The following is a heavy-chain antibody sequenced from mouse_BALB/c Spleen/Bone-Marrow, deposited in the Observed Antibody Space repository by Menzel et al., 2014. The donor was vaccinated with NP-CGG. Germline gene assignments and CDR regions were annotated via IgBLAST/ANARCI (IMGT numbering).Heavy chain of an antibody. CDR2: ISPLAYSI. D-gene: IGHD1-1*01. V-gene: IGHV5-15*02. CDR3: ASDKSHYGAMDY. CDR1: GFTFSDYG. Sequence: DVHLVESGGGPVQPGASRKLSCAASGFTFSDYGMAWVRQAPGHGPEWVAFISPLAYSIYYADTVTGRFTISRENAKNTLYLEMSNLRSEDTAVYDCASDKSHYGAMDYWGQGTSVTVSS. J-gene: IGHJ4*01.